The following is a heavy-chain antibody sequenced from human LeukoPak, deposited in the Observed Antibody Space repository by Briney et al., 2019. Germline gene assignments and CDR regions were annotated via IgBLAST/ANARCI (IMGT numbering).Heavy chain of an antibody. CDR1: GFTVNTNH. V-gene: IGHV3-53*01. CDR3: ATSVVGLSYDEHFQH. D-gene: IGHD2-15*01. J-gene: IGHJ1*01. Sequence: GGSLRLSCAASGFTVNTNHMHWVRQAPGKGLEWVSTFYNGGSIYYLDSVKGRYTISRDSFKNTLYLQMSSLRVEDTAFYYCATSVVGLSYDEHFQHWGQGTLVTVSS. CDR2: FYNGGSI.